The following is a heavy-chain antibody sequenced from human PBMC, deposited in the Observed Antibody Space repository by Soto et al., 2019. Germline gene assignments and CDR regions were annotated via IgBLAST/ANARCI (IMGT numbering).Heavy chain of an antibody. J-gene: IGHJ4*02. CDR2: IYYSGST. CDR3: ARDLTGYYDSSGYYSYFGY. Sequence: QVQLQESGPGLVKPSETLSLTCTVSGGSISSYYWSWIRQPPGKGLEWIGYIYYSGSTNYNPSLKSRVTISVDTSKNQFSLKLSSVTAADTAVYYCARDLTGYYDSSGYYSYFGYWGQGTLVTVSS. V-gene: IGHV4-59*01. D-gene: IGHD3-22*01. CDR1: GGSISSYY.